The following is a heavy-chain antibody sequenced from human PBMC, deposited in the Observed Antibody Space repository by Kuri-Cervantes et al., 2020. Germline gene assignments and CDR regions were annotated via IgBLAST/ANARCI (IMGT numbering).Heavy chain of an antibody. V-gene: IGHV3-11*01. CDR2: ISSSGSTI. CDR1: GFTFSDYY. J-gene: IGHJ4*02. D-gene: IGHD3-22*01. CDR3: AKHYYDSSGYYPHFDY. Sequence: GESLKISCAASGFTFSDYYMSWIRQAPGKGLEWVSYISSSGSTIYYADSVKGRFTISRDNSKNTLYLQMNSLRAEDTAVYYCAKHYYDSSGYYPHFDYWGQGTLVTVSS.